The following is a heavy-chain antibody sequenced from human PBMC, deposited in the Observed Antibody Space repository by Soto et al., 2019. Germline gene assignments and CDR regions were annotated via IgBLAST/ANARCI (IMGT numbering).Heavy chain of an antibody. J-gene: IGHJ5*02. CDR2: IVVGSGNT. V-gene: IGHV1-58*01. CDR3: ARDGLMVYAINNWFDP. D-gene: IGHD2-8*01. Sequence: ASVKVSCKASGFTFTSSAVQWVRQARGQRLEWIGWIVVGSGNTNYAQKFQERVTITRDMSTSTAYMELRSLRSDDTAVYYCARDGLMVYAINNWFDPWGQGTLVTVSS. CDR1: GFTFTSSA.